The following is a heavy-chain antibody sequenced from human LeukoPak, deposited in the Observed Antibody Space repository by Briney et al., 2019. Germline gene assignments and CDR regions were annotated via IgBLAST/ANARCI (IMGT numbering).Heavy chain of an antibody. CDR1: SASVSSYY. V-gene: IGHV4-59*02. CDR2: ISNSGSP. D-gene: IGHD3-16*01. Sequence: SETLSLTCTVSSASVSSYYWSWVRQPPGGGLEWIGYISNSGSPSYSPSFKSRVTFSADTSKNHLSLKLNSVTPADTAVYFCARGGAGPLRDWGQGTLVTVSS. CDR3: ARGGAGPLRD. J-gene: IGHJ4*02.